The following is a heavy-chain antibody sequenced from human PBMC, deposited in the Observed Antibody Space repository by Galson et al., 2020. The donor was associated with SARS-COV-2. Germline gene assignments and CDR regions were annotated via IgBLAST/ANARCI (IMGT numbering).Heavy chain of an antibody. D-gene: IGHD3-10*01. V-gene: IGHV1-18*04. CDR3: ARYYYYGSGSYYNVHYYYYGMDV. J-gene: IGHJ6*02. CDR2: ISAYNGNT. Sequence: ASVKVSCKASGYTFTSYGIRWVRQAPGQGLEWMGWISAYNGNTNYAQKLQGRVTMTTDTSTSTAYMELRSLRSDDTAVYYCARYYYYGSGSYYNVHYYYYGMDVWGQGTTVTVSS. CDR1: GYTFTSYG.